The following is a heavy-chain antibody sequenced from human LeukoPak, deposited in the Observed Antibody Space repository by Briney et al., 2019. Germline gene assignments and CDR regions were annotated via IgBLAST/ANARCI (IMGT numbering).Heavy chain of an antibody. CDR3: ARGGELLRPADY. CDR2: MNQDGSEK. J-gene: IGHJ4*02. CDR1: GFTFSSYA. V-gene: IGHV3-7*01. Sequence: GGSPRLSCAASGFTFSSYAMSWVRQAPGEGLERLANMNQDGSEKYYVDSVKGRFTISRDNAKNSLYLQMNNLRAEDTAVFYCARGGELLRPADYWGQGTLVTVSS. D-gene: IGHD1-26*01.